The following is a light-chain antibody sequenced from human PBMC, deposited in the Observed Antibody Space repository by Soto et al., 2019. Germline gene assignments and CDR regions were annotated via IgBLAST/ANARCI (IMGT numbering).Light chain of an antibody. V-gene: IGKV3-11*01. CDR3: QQRSNWPP. J-gene: IGKJ5*01. Sequence: EIVLTQSPATLSLSPGEGGNIXCRASQSVSSYLAWYQQKPGQAPRLLIYDASNRATGIPARFSGSGSGTDFTLTISSLEPEDFAVYYCQQRSNWPPFGQGTRLEIK. CDR2: DAS. CDR1: QSVSSY.